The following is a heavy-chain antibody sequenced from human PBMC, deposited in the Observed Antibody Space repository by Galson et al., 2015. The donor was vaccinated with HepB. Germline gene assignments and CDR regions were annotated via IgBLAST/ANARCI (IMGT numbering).Heavy chain of an antibody. D-gene: IGHD4-17*01. J-gene: IGHJ4*02. CDR2: ISTNGGST. Sequence: SLRLSCAASGFIFSSYAMHWVRQAPGKGLEYVSGISTNGGSTYYANSVKGRFTISRDTSENTLYLQMGSLRTEDMAVYYCARGRTTVTTGGGGADYWGQGTLVTVSS. CDR1: GFIFSSYA. V-gene: IGHV3-64*01. CDR3: ARGRTTVTTGGGGADY.